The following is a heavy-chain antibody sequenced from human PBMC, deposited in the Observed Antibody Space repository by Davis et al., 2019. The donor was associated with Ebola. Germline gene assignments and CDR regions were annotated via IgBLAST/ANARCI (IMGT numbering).Heavy chain of an antibody. CDR2: INHSGST. Sequence: SETLSLTCAVYGGSFSGYYWSWIRQPPGKGLEWIGEINHSGSTNYNPSLKSRVTISVDTSKNQFSLKLSSVTAADTAVYYCGGGGVVAAYAFDYWGQGTLVTVSS. CDR1: GGSFSGYY. V-gene: IGHV4-34*01. CDR3: GGGGVVAAYAFDY. D-gene: IGHD2-15*01. J-gene: IGHJ4*02.